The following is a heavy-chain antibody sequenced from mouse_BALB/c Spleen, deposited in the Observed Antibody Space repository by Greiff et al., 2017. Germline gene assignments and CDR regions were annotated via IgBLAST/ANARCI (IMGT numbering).Heavy chain of an antibody. Sequence: VHLVESGPGLVAPSQSLSITCTVSGFSLTSYGVHWVRQPPGKGLEWLGVIWAGGSTNYNSALMSRLSISKDNSKSQVFLKMNSLQTDDTAMYYCAREGVTGKAYWGQGTLVTVSA. D-gene: IGHD4-1*01. J-gene: IGHJ3*01. V-gene: IGHV2-9*02. CDR3: AREGVTGKAY. CDR1: GFSLTSYG. CDR2: IWAGGST.